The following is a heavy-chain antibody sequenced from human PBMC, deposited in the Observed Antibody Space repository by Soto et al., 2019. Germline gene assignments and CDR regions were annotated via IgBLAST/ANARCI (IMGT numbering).Heavy chain of an antibody. Sequence: QVQMQESGPGLVKPSETLSLTCTVSGASVSSGNQYWSWIRQPPGKGLEWIGYISHSGITNYNPSLKSRGTISADTSRNQFSLKVSSVTAADTAVYYCARGWDANSWGQGTLVTVSS. D-gene: IGHD3-22*01. J-gene: IGHJ4*02. CDR2: ISHSGIT. CDR1: GASVSSGNQY. CDR3: ARGWDANS. V-gene: IGHV4-61*01.